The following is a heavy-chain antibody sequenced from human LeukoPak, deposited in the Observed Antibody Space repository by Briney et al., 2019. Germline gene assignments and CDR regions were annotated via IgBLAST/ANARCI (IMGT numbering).Heavy chain of an antibody. D-gene: IGHD2-15*01. CDR2: VSSSGGST. CDR3: AKRVFAAAQVYFFDY. J-gene: IGHJ4*02. V-gene: IGHV3-23*01. CDR1: GFTFSSSA. Sequence: GGSLRLSCAASGFTFSSSAMSWVRQAPGKGLEWVSAVSSSGGSTFYADSVKGRFTISRDNSKNTLFLQMNSLRAEDTAIYYCAKRVFAAAQVYFFDYWGPGTLVTVSS.